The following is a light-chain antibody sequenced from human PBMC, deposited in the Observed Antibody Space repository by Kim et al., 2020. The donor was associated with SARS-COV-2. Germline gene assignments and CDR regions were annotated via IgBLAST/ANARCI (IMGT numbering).Light chain of an antibody. V-gene: IGLV1-47*02. J-gene: IGLJ3*02. CDR1: SSNIGSNY. Sequence: ELTQPPSASGTPGQRVTISCSGSSSNIGSNYVYWYQQLPGTAPKLLIYSNNQRPSGVPDRFSGSTSGTSASLAISGLRSEDEADYYCAAWDDSLSGPVFGGGTQLTVL. CDR3: AAWDDSLSGPV. CDR2: SNN.